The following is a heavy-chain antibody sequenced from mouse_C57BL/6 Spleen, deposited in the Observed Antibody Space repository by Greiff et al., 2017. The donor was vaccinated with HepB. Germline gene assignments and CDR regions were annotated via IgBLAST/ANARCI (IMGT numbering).Heavy chain of an antibody. CDR2: INPNNGGT. V-gene: IGHV1-26*01. J-gene: IGHJ2*01. D-gene: IGHD1-1*01. Sequence: EVQLQQSGPELVKPGASVKISCKASGYTFTDYYMNWVKQSHGKSLEWIGDINPNNGGTSYNQKFKGKATLTVDKSSSTAYMELRSLTSEDSAVYYCARRGVVDYWGQSTTLTVSS. CDR1: GYTFTDYY. CDR3: ARRGVVDY.